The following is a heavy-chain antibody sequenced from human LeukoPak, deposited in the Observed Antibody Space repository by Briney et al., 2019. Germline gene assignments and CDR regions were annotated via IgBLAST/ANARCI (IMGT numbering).Heavy chain of an antibody. J-gene: IGHJ4*02. CDR1: GFTFSDYY. V-gene: IGHV3-11*06. CDR3: ARGHDYGNY. Sequence: GGSLRLSCSASGFTFSDYYMSWIRQAPGKGLEWVSYIGRSGVYTNYADSVKGRFTISRDNAKNSLYLQMNSLRAEDTAVYYCARGHDYGNYWGQGTLVTVSS. CDR2: IGRSGVYT. D-gene: IGHD4-17*01.